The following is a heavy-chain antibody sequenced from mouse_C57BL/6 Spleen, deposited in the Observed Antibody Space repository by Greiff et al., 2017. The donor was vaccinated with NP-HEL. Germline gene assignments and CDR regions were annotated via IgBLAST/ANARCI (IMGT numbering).Heavy chain of an antibody. D-gene: IGHD2-5*01. CDR2: IDPSDSYT. Sequence: VQLQQPGAELVKPGASVKLSCKASGYTFTSYWMQWVKQRPGQGLEWIGEIDPSDSYTNYNQKFKGKATLTVDTSSSTAYMQLSSLTSEDSAVYYCARPYYSNYLAYWGQGTLVTVSA. V-gene: IGHV1-50*01. CDR3: ARPYYSNYLAY. CDR1: GYTFTSYW. J-gene: IGHJ3*01.